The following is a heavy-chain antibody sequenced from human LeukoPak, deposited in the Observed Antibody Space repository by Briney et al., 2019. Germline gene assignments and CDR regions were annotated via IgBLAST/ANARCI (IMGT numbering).Heavy chain of an antibody. J-gene: IGHJ4*02. D-gene: IGHD2-2*01. CDR2: IYHSEST. CDR3: AREDCSSTSCPLDY. CDR1: GDSISSGGYY. V-gene: IGHV4-30-2*01. Sequence: SETLSLTCTVSGDSISSGGYYWSWIRQPPGKGLEWIGYIYHSESTYYNPSLKSRVTISVDRSKNQFSLKLSSVTAADTAVYYCAREDCSSTSCPLDYWGQGTLVTVSS.